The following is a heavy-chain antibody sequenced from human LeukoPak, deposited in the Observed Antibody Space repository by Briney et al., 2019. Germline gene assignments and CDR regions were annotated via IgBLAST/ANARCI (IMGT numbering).Heavy chain of an antibody. CDR3: ARHRGALFFDY. D-gene: IGHD3-10*01. J-gene: IGHJ4*02. V-gene: IGHV4-34*01. CDR2: INHSGST. Sequence: SETLSLTCAVYGGSFSGYYWSWIRQPPGKGLEWIGEINHSGSTNYNPSLKSRVTISVDTSKNQFSLNLSSVTAADTAVYYCARHRGALFFDYWGQGTLVTVSS. CDR1: GGSFSGYY.